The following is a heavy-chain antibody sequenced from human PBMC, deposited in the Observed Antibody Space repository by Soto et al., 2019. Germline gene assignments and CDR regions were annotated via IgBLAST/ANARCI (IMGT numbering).Heavy chain of an antibody. D-gene: IGHD3-9*01. Sequence: PSETLSLTCTVSGGSISSYYWSWIRQPAGKGLEWIRRIYTSGSTNYNPSLKSRVTMSVDTSKNQFSLKLSSVTAADTAVYYCATLYYDILTGPIYGMDVWGQGTTVTVSS. V-gene: IGHV4-4*07. J-gene: IGHJ6*02. CDR2: IYTSGST. CDR1: GGSISSYY. CDR3: ATLYYDILTGPIYGMDV.